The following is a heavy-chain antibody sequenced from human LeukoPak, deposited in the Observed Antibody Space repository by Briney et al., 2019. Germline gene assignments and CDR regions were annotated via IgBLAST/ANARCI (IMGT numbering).Heavy chain of an antibody. CDR1: GFSFSTYW. J-gene: IGHJ6*03. Sequence: GGSLRLSCAASGFSFSTYWMVWVREVPEKGLEWVSRIKSEGTGATYAASVNGRFTISRDNAEKTLYLQMNSLRAEDTAIYYCVRDRDGPNCYMDVWGKGTTVTVSS. CDR3: VRDRDGPNCYMDV. CDR2: IKSEGTGA. V-gene: IGHV3-74*01. D-gene: IGHD5-24*01.